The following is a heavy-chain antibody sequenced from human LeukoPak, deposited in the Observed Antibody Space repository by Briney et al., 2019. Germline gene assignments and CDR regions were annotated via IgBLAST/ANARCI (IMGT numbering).Heavy chain of an antibody. CDR2: IYYSGST. CDR1: GGSFSGYY. Sequence: SETLSLTCAVYGGSFSGYYWSWIRQHPGKGLEWNGYIYYSGSTFYNPSLKSRITISLDTSKNQFSLQLSSVTAADTAMYYCARDSGTYYGPFDYWGQGTLVTVSS. J-gene: IGHJ4*02. CDR3: ARDSGTYYGPFDY. D-gene: IGHD1-26*01. V-gene: IGHV4-31*11.